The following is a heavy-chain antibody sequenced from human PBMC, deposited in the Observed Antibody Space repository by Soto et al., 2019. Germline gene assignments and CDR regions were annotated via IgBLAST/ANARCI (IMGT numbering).Heavy chain of an antibody. CDR2: IYYSGST. V-gene: IGHV4-31*03. J-gene: IGHJ5*02. CDR1: GGSISSGGYY. D-gene: IGHD2-2*01. Sequence: TLSLTCTVSGGSISSGGYYWSWIRQHPGKGLEWIGYIYYSGSTYYNPSLKSRVTISVDTSKNQFSLKLSSVTAADTAVYYCARNIVVVPAAPGYFFDPWGQGTLVTVSS. CDR3: ARNIVVVPAAPGYFFDP.